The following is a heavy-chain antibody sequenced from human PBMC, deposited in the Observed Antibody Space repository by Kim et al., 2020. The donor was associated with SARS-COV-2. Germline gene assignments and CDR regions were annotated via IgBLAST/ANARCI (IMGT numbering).Heavy chain of an antibody. D-gene: IGHD3-9*01. CDR3: AREFDDILTGYDY. J-gene: IGHJ4*02. CDR2: IYTSGST. V-gene: IGHV4-61*02. Sequence: SETLSLTCTVSGGSISSGSYYWSWIRQPAGKGLEWIGRIYTSGSTNYNPSLKSRVTISVDTSKNQFSLKLSSVTAADTAVYYCAREFDDILTGYDYWGQGTLVTVSS. CDR1: GGSISSGSYY.